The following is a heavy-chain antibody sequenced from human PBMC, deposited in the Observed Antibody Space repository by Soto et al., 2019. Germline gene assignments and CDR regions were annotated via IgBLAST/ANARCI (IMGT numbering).Heavy chain of an antibody. CDR2: IWYDGSNK. CDR1: GFTFSSYG. CDR3: ARDGIAAAGTVFYYYYGMDV. Sequence: GGSLRLSCAASGFTFSSYGMHWVRQAPGKGLEWVAVIWYDGSNKYYADSVKGRFTISRDTSKNTLYLQMNSLRAEDTAVYYCARDGIAAAGTVFYYYYGMDVWGQGTTVTVSS. V-gene: IGHV3-33*01. D-gene: IGHD6-13*01. J-gene: IGHJ6*02.